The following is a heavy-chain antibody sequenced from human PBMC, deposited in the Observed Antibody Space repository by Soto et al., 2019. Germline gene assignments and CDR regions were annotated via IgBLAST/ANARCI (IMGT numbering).Heavy chain of an antibody. CDR2: IIPISSTT. CDR1: GGNFITFA. J-gene: IGHJ6*02. Sequence: QVELVQSGAEVKKPGSSVKVSCKASGGNFITFAISWVRQAPGQGLEWMGGIIPISSTTKSAHKFQDRVTISADGSPRTVHMELRSLKSVDTAIYFCAKKMVIDPFGSYGLDVWGQGTAVCVSS. D-gene: IGHD2-21*01. CDR3: AKKMVIDPFGSYGLDV. V-gene: IGHV1-69*01.